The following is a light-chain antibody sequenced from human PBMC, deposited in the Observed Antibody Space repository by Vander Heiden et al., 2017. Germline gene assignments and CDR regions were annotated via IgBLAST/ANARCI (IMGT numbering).Light chain of an antibody. Sequence: DMVMTQSQDSLAVSLGERATINCKSSQSVLYSSNSKNYLAWYQQKPGQPPKLLIYWASTRESGVPDRFSGSGSGTDFTLTISSLQAEDVAVYYCQQYYSTPPTFGQGTKLQIK. CDR1: QSVLYSSNSKNY. V-gene: IGKV4-1*01. CDR3: QQYYSTPPT. CDR2: WAS. J-gene: IGKJ2*01.